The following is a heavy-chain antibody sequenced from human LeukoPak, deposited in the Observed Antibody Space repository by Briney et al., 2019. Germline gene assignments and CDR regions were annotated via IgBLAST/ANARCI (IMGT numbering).Heavy chain of an antibody. V-gene: IGHV1-24*01. CDR1: GYTLTEFS. D-gene: IGHD6-19*01. Sequence: ASVKVSCKVSGYTLTEFSMHWVRQAPGKGLEWMGGFDPEDGETIYAQKFQGRVTMTEDTSTDTAYMELSSLRSEDTAVYYCATGRGAVAGTGGYFDYWGQGTLVTVSS. CDR3: ATGRGAVAGTGGYFDY. J-gene: IGHJ4*02. CDR2: FDPEDGET.